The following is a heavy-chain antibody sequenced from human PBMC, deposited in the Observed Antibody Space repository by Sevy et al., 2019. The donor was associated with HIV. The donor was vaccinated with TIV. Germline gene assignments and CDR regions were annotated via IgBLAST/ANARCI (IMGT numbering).Heavy chain of an antibody. D-gene: IGHD2-15*01. CDR2: ISSSSSYI. J-gene: IGHJ6*02. CDR3: ARVVAYCSGGSCFAGYYYGMDV. Sequence: GSLRLSCAASGFTFSSYNMNWVRQAPGKGLEWGSSISSSSSYIYYADSVKGRFTISRDNAKDSLYLQMNNLRAEDTAVYYCARVVAYCSGGSCFAGYYYGMDVWGQGTTVTVSS. CDR1: GFTFSSYN. V-gene: IGHV3-21*01.